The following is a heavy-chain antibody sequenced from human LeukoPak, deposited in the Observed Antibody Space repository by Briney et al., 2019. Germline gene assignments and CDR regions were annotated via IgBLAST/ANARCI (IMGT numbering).Heavy chain of an antibody. CDR1: GGSISSSSYY. J-gene: IGHJ4*02. D-gene: IGHD6-13*01. V-gene: IGHV4-39*01. CDR3: ARHRRQQLVTRNPGDQYYFDY. Sequence: KPSETLSLTCTVSGGSISSSSYYWGWIRQPPGKGLEGSGSIYYSRSTYYNPSPKSRVTISVDTSKNQFSLKLSSVTAADTAVYYCARHRRQQLVTRNPGDQYYFDYWGQGTLVTVAS. CDR2: IYYSRST.